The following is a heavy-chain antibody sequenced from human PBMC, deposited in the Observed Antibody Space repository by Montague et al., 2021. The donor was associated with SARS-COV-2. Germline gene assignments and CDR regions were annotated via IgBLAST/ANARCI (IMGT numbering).Heavy chain of an antibody. Sequence: SLRLSCAASGFTFSNYDMNWVRQAPGKVPEFISYISTSAYTTSYAGSVQGRFTISRDNGKNSLYLQMNSLGVEDTAVYYCTRGYRSIVGDGLDIWGQGTKVTVSS. CDR1: GFTFSNYD. CDR3: TRGYRSIVGDGLDI. CDR2: ISTSAYTT. J-gene: IGHJ3*02. V-gene: IGHV3-48*03. D-gene: IGHD3-16*02.